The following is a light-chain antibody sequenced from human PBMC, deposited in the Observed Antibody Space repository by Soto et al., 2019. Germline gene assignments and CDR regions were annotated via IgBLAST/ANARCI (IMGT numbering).Light chain of an antibody. CDR2: DAS. J-gene: IGKJ1*01. CDR1: QSVSSY. Sequence: EIVLTHSPGTLSLSPCERATPSSRASQSVSSYLAWYQQKPGQAPRLLIYDASNRATGIPARFSGSGSGTDFTLTISSLEPEDFAVYYCQQRSNWPPTFGQGTKVDI. V-gene: IGKV3-11*01. CDR3: QQRSNWPPT.